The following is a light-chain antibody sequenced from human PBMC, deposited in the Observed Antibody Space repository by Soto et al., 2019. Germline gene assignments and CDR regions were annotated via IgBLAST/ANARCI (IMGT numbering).Light chain of an antibody. J-gene: IGLJ3*02. V-gene: IGLV2-14*03. Sequence: QAALTQPASVSGSPGQSITISCTGTSSDIGGYNFVSWYQQHPGKAPKLMIYDVTNRPPGLSDRFSGSKSGNTASLTISGLQAEDEADYYGSSYTPSSTLVFGGGTKLPVL. CDR1: SSDIGGYNF. CDR3: SSYTPSSTLV. CDR2: DVT.